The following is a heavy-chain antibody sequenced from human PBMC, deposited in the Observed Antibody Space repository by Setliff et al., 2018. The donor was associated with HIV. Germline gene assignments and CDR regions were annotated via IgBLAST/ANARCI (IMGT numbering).Heavy chain of an antibody. CDR1: GDTFTSYY. V-gene: IGHV1-46*01. CDR3: AREAEQGERSSSWYFDY. D-gene: IGHD6-6*01. CDR2: ISPSGAST. J-gene: IGHJ4*02. Sequence: ASVKVSCKASGDTFTSYYMHWVRRAPGQGLEWMGMISPSGASTRYAQRLQGRVTLTRDTSSSTVYVELSSLRSDDTAVYYCAREAEQGERSSSWYFDYWGQGSLVTVSS.